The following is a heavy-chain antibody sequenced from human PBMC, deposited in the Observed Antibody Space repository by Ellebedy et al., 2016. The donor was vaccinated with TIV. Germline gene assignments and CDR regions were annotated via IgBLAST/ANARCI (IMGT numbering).Heavy chain of an antibody. V-gene: IGHV3-7*01. D-gene: IGHD4-17*01. CDR2: INQDGSDK. J-gene: IGHJ3*02. CDR1: GFSFRSYW. Sequence: GGSLRLSCGASGFSFRSYWMTWVRQAPGKGLEWVANINQDGSDKYYVDSVKGRFTIARDNATNSLYLQMSSLRVEDTAVYYCATDGSYGDYRSPTHAFVMWGQGTMVAVSS. CDR3: ATDGSYGDYRSPTHAFVM.